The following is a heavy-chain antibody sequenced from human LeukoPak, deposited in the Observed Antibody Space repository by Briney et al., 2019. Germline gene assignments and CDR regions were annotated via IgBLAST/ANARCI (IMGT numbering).Heavy chain of an antibody. J-gene: IGHJ3*02. CDR3: ARHFYPYYYDSSGYYWFHNAFDI. CDR2: IYYSGST. V-gene: IGHV4-39*01. CDR1: GGSISSSSYY. D-gene: IGHD3-22*01. Sequence: PSETLSLTCTVSGGSISSSSYYWGWIRQPPGKGLEWIGSIYYSGSTYYNPSLKSRVTISVDTSKNQFSLKLSSVTAADTAVYYCARHFYPYYYDSSGYYWFHNAFDIWGQGTMVTVSS.